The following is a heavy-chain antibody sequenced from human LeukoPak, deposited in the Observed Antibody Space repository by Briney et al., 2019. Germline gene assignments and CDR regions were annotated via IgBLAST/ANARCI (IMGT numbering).Heavy chain of an antibody. CDR1: GGSFSGYY. CDR2: INHSGST. Sequence: SETLSLTCAVYGGSFSGYYWSLIRQPPGKGLEWIGEINHSGSTNYNPSLKSRVTISVDTSKNQFSLKLSSVTAADTAVYYCARRIAVAGTGMDYWGQGTLVTVSS. D-gene: IGHD6-19*01. J-gene: IGHJ4*02. CDR3: ARRIAVAGTGMDY. V-gene: IGHV4-34*01.